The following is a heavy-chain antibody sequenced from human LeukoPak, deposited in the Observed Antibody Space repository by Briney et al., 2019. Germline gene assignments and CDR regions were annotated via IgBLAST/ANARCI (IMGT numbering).Heavy chain of an antibody. J-gene: IGHJ4*02. CDR2: ISSSSSYI. Sequence: GSLRLSCAASGFTFSSSSMNWVRQAPGKGLEWVSSISSSSSYIYYADSVKGRFTISRDNAKNSLYLQMNSLRAEDTAVYYCARVQGSWVSGDSGNWGQGTLVTVSS. CDR1: GFTFSSSS. CDR3: ARVQGSWVSGDSGN. D-gene: IGHD3-10*02. V-gene: IGHV3-21*01.